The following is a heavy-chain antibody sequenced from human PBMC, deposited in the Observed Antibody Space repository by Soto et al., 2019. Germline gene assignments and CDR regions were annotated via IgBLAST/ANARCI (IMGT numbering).Heavy chain of an antibody. CDR3: SSLTTVVTPSWYFDL. CDR1: GGTFSSYA. D-gene: IGHD4-17*01. CDR2: LIPIFGTE. V-gene: IGHV1-69*13. J-gene: IGHJ2*01. Sequence: ASVKVSCKASGGTFSSYAISWVRQAPGQGLEWMGGLIPIFGTETYAQKFQGRVTITADESTSTAYMELSSLRSEDTAVYYCSSLTTVVTPSWYFDLWGRGTLVTVSS.